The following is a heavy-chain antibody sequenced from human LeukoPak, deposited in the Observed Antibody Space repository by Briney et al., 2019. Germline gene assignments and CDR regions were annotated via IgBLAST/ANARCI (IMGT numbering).Heavy chain of an antibody. CDR1: GFTFSSYA. J-gene: IGHJ5*02. D-gene: IGHD6-19*01. CDR2: ISGSGGST. CDR3: ASGSGWLNWFDP. Sequence: PGGSLRLSCAASGFTFSSYAMSWVRQAPGKGLEWVSAISGSGGSTYYADSVKGWFTISRDNSKNTLYLQMNSLRAEDTAVYYCASGSGWLNWFDPWGQGTLVTVSS. V-gene: IGHV3-23*01.